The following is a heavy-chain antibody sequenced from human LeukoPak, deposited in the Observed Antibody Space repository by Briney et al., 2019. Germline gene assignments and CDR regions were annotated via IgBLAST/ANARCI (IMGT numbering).Heavy chain of an antibody. Sequence: KPSETLSHTCAVYGGSFSGYYWSWIRQPPGKGLEWIGEINHSGSTYYNPSLKSRVTISVDTSKNQFSLKLSSVTAADTAVYYCASYPHPYYYYYMDVWGKGTTVTISS. CDR3: ASYPHPYYYYYMDV. J-gene: IGHJ6*03. CDR2: INHSGST. D-gene: IGHD3-16*02. CDR1: GGSFSGYY. V-gene: IGHV4-34*01.